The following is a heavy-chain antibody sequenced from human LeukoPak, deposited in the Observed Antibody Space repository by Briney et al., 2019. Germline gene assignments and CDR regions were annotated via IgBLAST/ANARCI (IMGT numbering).Heavy chain of an antibody. CDR1: GGTFSSYA. Sequence: GASVKVSCKASGGTFSSYAISWVRQAPGQGLEWMGGIIPIFGTANYAQKFQGRVTITADESTGTAYMELSSLRSEDTAVYYCARKRSSGYSHDAFDIWGQGTMVTVSS. CDR2: IIPIFGTA. CDR3: ARKRSSGYSHDAFDI. V-gene: IGHV1-69*13. J-gene: IGHJ3*02. D-gene: IGHD3-22*01.